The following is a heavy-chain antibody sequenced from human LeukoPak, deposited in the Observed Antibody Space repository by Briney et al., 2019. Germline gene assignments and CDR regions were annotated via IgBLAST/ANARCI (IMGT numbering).Heavy chain of an antibody. Sequence: GGSLRLSCAASGFTFSRSWMSWVRQAPGKGLEWVSAISGSGGSTYYADSVKGRFTISRDNSKNTLYLQMDSLRAEDTAVYYCAKAVGFWDFDLWGRGTLVTVSS. CDR2: ISGSGGST. CDR3: AKAVGFWDFDL. CDR1: GFTFSRSW. D-gene: IGHD1-26*01. V-gene: IGHV3-23*01. J-gene: IGHJ2*01.